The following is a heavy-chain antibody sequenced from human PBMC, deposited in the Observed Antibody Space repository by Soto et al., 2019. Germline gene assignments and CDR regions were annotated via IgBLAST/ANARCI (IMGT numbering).Heavy chain of an antibody. CDR1: GYTFTSYG. J-gene: IGHJ6*02. V-gene: IGHV1-18*01. CDR2: ISAYNGNT. Sequence: ASVKVSCKASGYTFTSYGISWARQALGQGLEWMGWISAYNGNTNYAQKLQGRVTMTTDTSTSTAYMELRSLRSDDTAVYYCARAYGVVTQYGMDVWGQGTTVTVSS. D-gene: IGHD3-3*01. CDR3: ARAYGVVTQYGMDV.